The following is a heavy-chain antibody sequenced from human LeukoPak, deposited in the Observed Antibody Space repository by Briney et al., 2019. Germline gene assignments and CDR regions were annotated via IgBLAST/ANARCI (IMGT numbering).Heavy chain of an antibody. CDR3: ARDNWEVSYNWFDP. CDR2: INPNTGGT. J-gene: IGHJ5*02. V-gene: IGHV1-2*02. CDR1: GYTFTSYD. D-gene: IGHD3-16*02. Sequence: ASVKVSCKASGYTFTSYDINWVRQAPGQGLEWMGWINPNTGGTKYVQKFQGRVTMTRDTSISTTYMELSRLRSDDTAVYYCARDNWEVSYNWFDPWGQGTLVTVSS.